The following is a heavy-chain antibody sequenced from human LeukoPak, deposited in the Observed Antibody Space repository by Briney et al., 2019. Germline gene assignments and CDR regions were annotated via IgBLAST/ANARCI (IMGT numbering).Heavy chain of an antibody. CDR1: GYTFTAYY. Sequence: ASVKVSCKASGYTFTAYYIHWVRQAPGQGLEWMGWISAYNGNTNYAQKLQGRVTMTTDTSTSTAYMELRSLRSDDTAVYYCARGLRCSSTSCYPDYYGMDVWGQGTTVTVSS. J-gene: IGHJ6*02. V-gene: IGHV1-18*04. CDR2: ISAYNGNT. D-gene: IGHD2-2*01. CDR3: ARGLRCSSTSCYPDYYGMDV.